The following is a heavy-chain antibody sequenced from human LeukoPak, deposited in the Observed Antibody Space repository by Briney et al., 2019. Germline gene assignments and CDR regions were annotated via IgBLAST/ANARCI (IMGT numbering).Heavy chain of an antibody. J-gene: IGHJ4*02. CDR2: ISAYNGNT. CDR3: ARARLRRTGTPFDY. D-gene: IGHD1-7*01. Sequence: GASVKVSFKASGYTFTSYGISWVRQAPGQGLEWMGWISAYNGNTNYAQKLQGRVTMTTDTSTSTAYMELRSLRSDDTAVYYCARARLRRTGTPFDYWGQGTLVTVSS. V-gene: IGHV1-18*01. CDR1: GYTFTSYG.